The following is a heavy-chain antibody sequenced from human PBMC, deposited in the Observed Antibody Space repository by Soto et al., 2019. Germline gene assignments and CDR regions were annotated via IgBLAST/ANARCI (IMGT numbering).Heavy chain of an antibody. J-gene: IGHJ4*02. Sequence: ASVKVSCKASGYTFTGYYMHWVRQAPGQGLEWMGWINPNSGGTNYAQKFQGWVTMTRDTSISTAYMELSRLRSDDTAVYYCATSRSDDYVWGSYRYPFDYWGQGTLVTVSS. CDR3: ATSRSDDYVWGSYRYPFDY. V-gene: IGHV1-2*04. CDR1: GYTFTGYY. D-gene: IGHD3-16*02. CDR2: INPNSGGT.